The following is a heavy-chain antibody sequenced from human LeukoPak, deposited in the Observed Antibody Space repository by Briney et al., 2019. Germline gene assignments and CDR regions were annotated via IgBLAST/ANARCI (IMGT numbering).Heavy chain of an antibody. Sequence: AGGSLRLSCAASGFSFDVYGMSWVRQVPGKGLEWVSGINRSGDKTGYADSVKGRFTISKDNTRKSLYLQMQSLRVEDTALYYCAREGHIVAVGALDLGGQGTLVIVSS. D-gene: IGHD2-15*01. CDR3: AREGHIVAVGALDL. CDR1: GFSFDVYG. J-gene: IGHJ4*02. CDR2: INRSGDKT. V-gene: IGHV3-20*04.